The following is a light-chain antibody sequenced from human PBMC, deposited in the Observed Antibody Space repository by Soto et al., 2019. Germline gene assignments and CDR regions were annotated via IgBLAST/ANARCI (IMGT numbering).Light chain of an antibody. V-gene: IGKV1-39*01. Sequence: DIQMAQSTSSLSASVGDGVTITCRASQSISSYLNWYQQKPGKAPKLLIYAASSLQSGVPSRFSGSGSGTDFTLTISSLQPEHFATYYCQQSYSTPQTFGQGTKVDIK. CDR1: QSISSY. CDR2: AAS. CDR3: QQSYSTPQT. J-gene: IGKJ1*01.